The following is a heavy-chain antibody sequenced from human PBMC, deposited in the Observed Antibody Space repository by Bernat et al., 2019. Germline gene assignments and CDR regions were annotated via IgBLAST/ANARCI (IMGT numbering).Heavy chain of an antibody. CDR2: ISSTSIYI. Sequence: EVLLVESGGGLVKPGGSLRLSCAASGFTFSTYSMIWVRQAPGKGLEWVSCISSTSIYIYYADPVKRRFTISGDNAKNSLYLQMNRLVAEDTAVYYCARAGYGDYGFDYWGQGTLVTVSS. V-gene: IGHV3-21*01. J-gene: IGHJ4*02. CDR3: ARAGYGDYGFDY. D-gene: IGHD4-17*01. CDR1: GFTFSTYS.